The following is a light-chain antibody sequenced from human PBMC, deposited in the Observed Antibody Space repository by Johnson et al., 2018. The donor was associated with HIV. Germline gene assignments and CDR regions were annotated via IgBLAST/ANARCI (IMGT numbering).Light chain of an antibody. CDR3: GTWDSSLSAGV. CDR1: NSNIGNNY. J-gene: IGLJ1*01. V-gene: IGLV1-51*02. Sequence: QSVLTQPPSVSAAPGQKVTISCSGSNSNIGNNYVSWYQHLPGTAPKLLIYENNRRPSGIPDRFSGSQSGTSATLGITGLQTGDEADYYCGTWDSSLSAGVFGSGTKVTVL. CDR2: ENN.